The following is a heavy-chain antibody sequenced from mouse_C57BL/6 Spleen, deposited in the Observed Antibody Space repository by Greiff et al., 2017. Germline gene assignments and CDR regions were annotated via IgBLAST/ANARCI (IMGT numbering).Heavy chain of an antibody. CDR3: AREDYEDAMDY. Sequence: EVKVVESGGGLVKPGGSLKLSCAASGFTFSSYTMSWVRQTPEKRLEWVATISGGGGNTYYPDSVKGRFTISRDNAKNTLYLQMSSLRSEDTALYYCAREDYEDAMDYWGQGTSVTVSS. V-gene: IGHV5-9*01. J-gene: IGHJ4*01. CDR1: GFTFSSYT. CDR2: ISGGGGNT. D-gene: IGHD1-1*01.